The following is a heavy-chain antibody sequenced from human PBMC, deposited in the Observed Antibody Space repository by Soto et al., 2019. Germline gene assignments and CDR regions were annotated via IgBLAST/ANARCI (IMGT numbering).Heavy chain of an antibody. CDR1: GGSISSSSYY. D-gene: IGHD6-19*01. J-gene: IGHJ4*02. Sequence: SETLSLTCTVSGGSISSSSYYWGWIRQPPGKGLEWIGSIYYSGSTYYNPSLKSRVTISVDTSKNQFSLKLSSVTAADTAVYYCARQNYSSGWYRWAFDYWGQGTLVTVSS. V-gene: IGHV4-39*01. CDR3: ARQNYSSGWYRWAFDY. CDR2: IYYSGST.